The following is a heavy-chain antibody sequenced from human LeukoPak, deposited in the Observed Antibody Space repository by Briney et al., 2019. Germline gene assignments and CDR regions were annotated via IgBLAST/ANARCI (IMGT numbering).Heavy chain of an antibody. V-gene: IGHV4-59*01. CDR2: SNNGIT. CDR3: ARDATFLARAFDI. CDR1: GGSIGRYC. J-gene: IGHJ3*02. Sequence: SETLSLTCTVSGGSIGRYCWSWIRQSQGRDWSGLGISNNGITNSNPSLKGRVTISVDTSKNQFSLRLSSVTAADTAVYYCARDATFLARAFDIWGQGTLVTVSS. D-gene: IGHD2/OR15-2a*01.